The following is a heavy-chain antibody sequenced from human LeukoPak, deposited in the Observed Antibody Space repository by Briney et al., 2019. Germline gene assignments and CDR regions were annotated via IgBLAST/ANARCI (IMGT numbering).Heavy chain of an antibody. J-gene: IGHJ4*02. CDR3: ARGRYTSGLGFY. CDR1: GYTFTSYD. D-gene: IGHD5-12*01. V-gene: IGHV1-8*01. Sequence: ASVKVSCKASGYTFTSYDINWVRQATGQGLEWMGWMNPNSGNTRHAQKFQGRVTMTWDTSIGTAYMELSSLRSEDTAMYYCARGRYTSGLGFYWGQRSLVTVSA. CDR2: MNPNSGNT.